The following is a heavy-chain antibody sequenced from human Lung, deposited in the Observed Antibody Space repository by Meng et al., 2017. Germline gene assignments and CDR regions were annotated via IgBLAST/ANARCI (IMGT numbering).Heavy chain of an antibody. CDR3: ARGPTTMAHDFDY. V-gene: IGHV4-34*01. CDR2: INHSGST. J-gene: IGHJ4*02. CDR1: GGSFSDYY. D-gene: IGHD4-11*01. Sequence: QVQLQELGQGLWTPSESLSLTCVFSGGSFSDYYWSWIRHPPVKGLEWIGEINHSGSTNYNLSLESRATISVATSQNNLSLKLDTATAADSAVYYCARGPTTMAHDFDYWGQGTLVTVSS.